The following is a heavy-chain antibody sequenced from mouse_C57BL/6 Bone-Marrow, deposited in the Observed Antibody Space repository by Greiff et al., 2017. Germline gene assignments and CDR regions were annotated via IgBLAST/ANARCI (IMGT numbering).Heavy chain of an antibody. D-gene: IGHD1-1*01. CDR3: ARALDYYGSSPWFAY. V-gene: IGHV14-2*01. CDR1: GFNIKDYY. Sequence: VQLQQSGAELVKPGASVKLSCTASGFNIKDYYMHWVKQRTEQGLEWIGRIDPEDGETKYAQKFQGKATITADKSSNTAYLQLSSLTSEDTAVYYCARALDYYGSSPWFAYWGQGTLVTVSA. CDR2: IDPEDGET. J-gene: IGHJ3*01.